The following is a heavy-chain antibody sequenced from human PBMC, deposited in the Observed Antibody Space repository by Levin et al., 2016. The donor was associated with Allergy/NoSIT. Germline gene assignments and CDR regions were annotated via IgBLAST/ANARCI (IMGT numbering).Heavy chain of an antibody. CDR3: AKDNWNYGLQGWFDP. D-gene: IGHD1-7*01. Sequence: WIRQPPGKGLEWVAVISYDGSNKYYADSVKGRFTISRDNSQNTLYLQMNSLRAEDTAVYYCAKDNWNYGLQGWFDPWGQGTLVTVSS. V-gene: IGHV3-30*18. J-gene: IGHJ5*02. CDR2: ISYDGSNK.